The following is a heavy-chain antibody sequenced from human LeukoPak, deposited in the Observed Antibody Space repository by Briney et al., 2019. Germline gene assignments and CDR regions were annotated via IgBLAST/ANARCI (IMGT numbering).Heavy chain of an antibody. CDR1: GYTFTSYY. V-gene: IGHV1-46*03. Sequence: VSTVNVSCKASGYTFTSYYMHWVRQAPGQGLEWMGIINPSGGSTSYAQKFQGRVTMTRDTSTSTVYMELSSLRSEDTAVYYCARASDSSGYYAPQHYFDYWGQGTLVTVSS. D-gene: IGHD3-22*01. CDR2: INPSGGST. CDR3: ARASDSSGYYAPQHYFDY. J-gene: IGHJ4*02.